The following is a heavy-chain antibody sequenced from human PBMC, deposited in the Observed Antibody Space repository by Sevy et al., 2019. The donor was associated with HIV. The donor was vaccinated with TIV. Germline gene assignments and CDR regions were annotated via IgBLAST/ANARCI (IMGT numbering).Heavy chain of an antibody. CDR1: GYSFTNYW. CDR3: ARRGTPDGMDV. Sequence: GESLKISCKGSGYSFTNYWIGWVRQMPGKGLGWMGVMNPRDSETRYTPPFQGQVTISADKSMNTAYLQWSSLKASDTAMYYCARRGTPDGMDVWGQRTTVTVSS. D-gene: IGHD3-16*01. CDR2: MNPRDSET. V-gene: IGHV5-51*01. J-gene: IGHJ6*02.